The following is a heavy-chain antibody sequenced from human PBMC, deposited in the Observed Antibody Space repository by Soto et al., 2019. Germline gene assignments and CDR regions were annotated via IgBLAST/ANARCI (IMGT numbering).Heavy chain of an antibody. Sequence: ASVKVSCKASGYTFTSYGISWVRQAPGQGLEWMGWISAYNGNTNYAQKRQGRVTMTTDTSTSTAYMELRSLRSDDTAVYYCARDGPIAALPHGHYYYYGMDVWGQGTTVTVSS. V-gene: IGHV1-18*01. D-gene: IGHD6-6*01. CDR3: ARDGPIAALPHGHYYYYGMDV. CDR2: ISAYNGNT. J-gene: IGHJ6*02. CDR1: GYTFTSYG.